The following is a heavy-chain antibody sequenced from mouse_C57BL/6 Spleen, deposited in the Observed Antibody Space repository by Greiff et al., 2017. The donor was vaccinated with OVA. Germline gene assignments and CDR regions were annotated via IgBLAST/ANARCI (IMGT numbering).Heavy chain of an antibody. V-gene: IGHV1-15*01. CDR3: TRGSVDAYDGYTDY. Sequence: QVQLQQSGAELVRPGASVTLSCKASGYTFTDYEMHWVKQTPVHGLEWIGAIDPETGGTDYNQKFKGKAILTADKSSSTAYMELRSLTSEDSAVYYCTRGSVDAYDGYTDYWGQGTTLTVSS. CDR2: IDPETGGT. CDR1: GYTFTDYE. J-gene: IGHJ2*01. D-gene: IGHD2-3*01.